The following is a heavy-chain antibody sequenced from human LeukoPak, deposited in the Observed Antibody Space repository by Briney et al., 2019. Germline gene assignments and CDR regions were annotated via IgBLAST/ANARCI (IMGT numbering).Heavy chain of an antibody. CDR3: AKDRGRSVSGTEFDY. D-gene: IGHD6-19*01. CDR1: GFTFSSYA. Sequence: GSLRLSCAASGFTFSSYAMTWVRQAPGKGLEWVSTLASTGSDTYYADSVQGRFTISRDTSKNTLYLQMDSLRAEDTAIYYCAKDRGRSVSGTEFDYWGQGTLLTVSS. CDR2: LASTGSDT. J-gene: IGHJ4*02. V-gene: IGHV3-23*01.